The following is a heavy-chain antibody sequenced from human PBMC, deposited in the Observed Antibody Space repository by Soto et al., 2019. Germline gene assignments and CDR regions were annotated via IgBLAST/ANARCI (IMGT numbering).Heavy chain of an antibody. V-gene: IGHV1-2*04. CDR2: INPNSGGT. J-gene: IGHJ6*04. CDR3: ARELTYSSGWYGRYYGMDV. D-gene: IGHD6-19*01. Sequence: ASVKVSCKASGYTFTGYYMHWVRQAPGQGLEWMGWINPNSGGTNYAQKFQGWVTMTRDTSISTAYMELSRPRSDDTAVYYCARELTYSSGWYGRYYGMDVWGNGNTVIVSP. CDR1: GYTFTGYY.